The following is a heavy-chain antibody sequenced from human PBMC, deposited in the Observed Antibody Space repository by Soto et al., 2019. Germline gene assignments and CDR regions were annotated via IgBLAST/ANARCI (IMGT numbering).Heavy chain of an antibody. CDR1: GYTFTNYY. J-gene: IGHJ4*02. CDR2: INPIGGST. D-gene: IGHD6-13*01. Sequence: QVQLVQSGAEVKKPGSSVKVSCEASGYTFTNYYMHWVRQAPGQGLEWMGRINPIGGSTSYAQKFQSRVTMTMDTSTSTVYMEMSSLRDEDTSVYYCARDGIVAADSFDYWGQGSLVTVSS. V-gene: IGHV1-46*01. CDR3: ARDGIVAADSFDY.